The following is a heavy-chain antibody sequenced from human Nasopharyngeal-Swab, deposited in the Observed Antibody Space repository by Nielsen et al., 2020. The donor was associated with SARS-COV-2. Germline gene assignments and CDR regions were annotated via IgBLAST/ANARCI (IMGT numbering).Heavy chain of an antibody. V-gene: IGHV3-7*01. CDR2: IKQDGSEK. CDR3: ARVESSSWYFQH. D-gene: IGHD6-13*01. Sequence: GESLKISCAASGFTLSDYYMSWIRQAPGKGLEWVANIKQDGSEKYYVDSVKGRFTISRDNAKNSLYLQMNSLRAEDTAVYYCARVESSSWYFQHWGQGTLVTVPS. CDR1: GFTLSDYY. J-gene: IGHJ1*01.